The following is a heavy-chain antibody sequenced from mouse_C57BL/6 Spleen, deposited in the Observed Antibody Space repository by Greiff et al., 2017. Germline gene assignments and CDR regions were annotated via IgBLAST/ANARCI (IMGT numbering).Heavy chain of an antibody. V-gene: IGHV1-42*01. J-gene: IGHJ4*01. D-gene: IGHD1-1*01. CDR3: ASSRYYYGRHYAMDY. Sequence: VQLKQSGPELVKPGASVKISCKASGYSFTGYYMNWVKQSPEKSLEWIGEINPSTGGTTYNQKFKAKATLTVDKSSSTAYMQLKSLTSEDSAVYYCASSRYYYGRHYAMDYWGQGTSVTVSS. CDR2: INPSTGGT. CDR1: GYSFTGYY.